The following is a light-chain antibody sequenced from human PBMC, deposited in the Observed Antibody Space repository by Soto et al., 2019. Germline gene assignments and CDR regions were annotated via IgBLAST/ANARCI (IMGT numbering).Light chain of an antibody. V-gene: IGLV2-14*01. CDR2: DVS. Sequence: QSVLTQPASVSGSPGQSITISCTGTSSDVGGYNYVSWYQQHPGKAPKLMIYDVSNRPSGVSNRFSGSKSGNTAPLTISGLQAEKGADYYCSSYTGTRTPVEFGGGTKLTVL. CDR3: SSYTGTRTPVE. J-gene: IGLJ2*01. CDR1: SSDVGGYNY.